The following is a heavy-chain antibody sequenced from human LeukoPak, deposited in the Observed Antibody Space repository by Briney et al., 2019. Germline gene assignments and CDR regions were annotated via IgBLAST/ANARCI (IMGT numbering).Heavy chain of an antibody. CDR3: ARGGSGYYITGYGLDY. Sequence: PGGSLRLSCAASGFTFSSYAMHWVRQAPGKGLEWVAVISYDGSNKYYADSVKGRFTISRDNSKNTLYLQMNSLRAEDTAVYYCARGGSGYYITGYGLDYWGQGTLVTVSS. J-gene: IGHJ4*02. CDR2: ISYDGSNK. V-gene: IGHV3-30-3*01. D-gene: IGHD3-22*01. CDR1: GFTFSSYA.